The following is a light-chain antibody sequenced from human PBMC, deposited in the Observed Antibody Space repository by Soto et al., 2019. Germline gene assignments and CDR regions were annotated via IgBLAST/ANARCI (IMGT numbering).Light chain of an antibody. CDR1: QSVSSN. CDR3: QQYNNWAFT. Sequence: EIVMTQSPATLSVSPGERATLSCRASQSVSSNLAWYQQKPGQAPRLLIYGASTRATGIPARFSGSGSGTDFTLTISSLQSGDFAVYYCQQYNNWAFTFGPGTKVDIK. J-gene: IGKJ3*01. V-gene: IGKV3-15*01. CDR2: GAS.